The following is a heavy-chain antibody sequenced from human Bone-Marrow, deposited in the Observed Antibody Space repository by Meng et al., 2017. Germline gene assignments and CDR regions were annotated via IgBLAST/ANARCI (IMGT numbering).Heavy chain of an antibody. CDR3: ATGAAAADH. D-gene: IGHD6-13*01. CDR2: IKRNSDGGTI. V-gene: IGHV3-15*01. Sequence: EVQVVESGGGLAKPGGSLRLSCVASGLSFTDAWMSWVRQAPGKGLEWVGRIKRNSDGGTIDYAAPVKGRFTISRDDSKNTLYLQMDSLITEDTAVYFCATGAAAADHWGQGTLVTVSS. CDR1: GLSFTDAW. J-gene: IGHJ4*02.